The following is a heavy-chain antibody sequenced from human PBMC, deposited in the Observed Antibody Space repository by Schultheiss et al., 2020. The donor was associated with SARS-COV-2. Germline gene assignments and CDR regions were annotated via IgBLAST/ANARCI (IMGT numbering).Heavy chain of an antibody. CDR2: IYYSGTT. CDR3: ARGDYGDY. J-gene: IGHJ4*02. V-gene: IGHV4-59*12. CDR1: GGSISSYY. D-gene: IGHD3-16*01. Sequence: SETLSLTCTVSGGSISSYYWSWIRQPPGKGLEWIGYIYYSGTTYYNPSLRSRLSISLDTSKNEFSLKLSSVTAADTAVYYCARGDYGDYWGQGTLVTVSS.